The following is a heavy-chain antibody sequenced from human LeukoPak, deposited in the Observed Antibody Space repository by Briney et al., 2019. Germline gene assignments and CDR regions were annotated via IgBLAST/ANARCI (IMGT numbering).Heavy chain of an antibody. D-gene: IGHD3-22*01. J-gene: IGHJ4*02. CDR1: GGSIITYS. CDR2: INYSGST. V-gene: IGHV4-59*01. CDR3: ARGDYYDRSGFFDY. Sequence: PSETLSLTCTVSGGSIITYSWSWIRQPPGKALEWIGYINYSGSTDYNTSLKSRVTISIDTSKSLFSLKLNSVTAADTAVYFCARGDYYDRSGFFDYWGQGTLVTVSS.